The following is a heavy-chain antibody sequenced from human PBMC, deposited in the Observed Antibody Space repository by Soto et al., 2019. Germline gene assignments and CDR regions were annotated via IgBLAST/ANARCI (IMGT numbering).Heavy chain of an antibody. CDR3: TREGTGRLRYAFDV. CDR1: GFTFSDHG. V-gene: IGHV3-30*03. D-gene: IGHD2-8*02. CDR2: VSAAGGTT. Sequence: QVQLVESGGGVVPPGTSLRLSCAASGFTFSDHGMHWVRQAPGKGLEWVAVVSAAGGTTYYADSVKGRLTLSRDNSRNILSLQMNSLTTVDTAVYYCTREGTGRLRYAFDVWGQGTVVTVSS. J-gene: IGHJ3*01.